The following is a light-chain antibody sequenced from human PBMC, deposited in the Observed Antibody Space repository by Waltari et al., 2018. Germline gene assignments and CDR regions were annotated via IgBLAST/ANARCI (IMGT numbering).Light chain of an antibody. Sequence: EIVLTPSPATLSVSPGERVTLSCRASQSVSSNLAWYQQKPGQAPRLIIYAASNRATGIPARFSGSGSGTEFTLTISSLQSEDFAVYYCQENNHWPPVWTFGQGTNVEIK. CDR3: QENNHWPPVWT. CDR2: AAS. CDR1: QSVSSN. J-gene: IGKJ1*01. V-gene: IGKV3-15*01.